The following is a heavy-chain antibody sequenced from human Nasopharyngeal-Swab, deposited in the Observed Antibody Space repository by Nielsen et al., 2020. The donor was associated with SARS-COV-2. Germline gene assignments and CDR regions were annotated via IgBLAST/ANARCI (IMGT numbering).Heavy chain of an antibody. Sequence: GESVKIYCAASGFTFSKYAMRWVRQDPGKGLEWVSSIFGSGAITSYADSVKGRFTISRDNSKNTLYLQMDSLRAEDTAVYYCSTLPLGYCSGVSCLDAWGQGTLATVSS. CDR1: GFTFSKYA. CDR2: IFGSGAIT. V-gene: IGHV3-23*01. CDR3: STLPLGYCSGVSCLDA. D-gene: IGHD2-15*01. J-gene: IGHJ5*02.